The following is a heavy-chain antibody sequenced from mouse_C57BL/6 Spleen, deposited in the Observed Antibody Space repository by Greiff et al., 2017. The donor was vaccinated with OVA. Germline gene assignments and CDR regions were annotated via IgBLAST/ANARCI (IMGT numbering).Heavy chain of an antibody. CDR2: INYDGSST. CDR3: ARDGYDGEYAMDY. V-gene: IGHV5-16*01. CDR1: GFTFSDYY. J-gene: IGHJ4*01. D-gene: IGHD2-2*01. Sequence: EVQVVESEGGLVQPGSSMKLSCTASGFTFSDYYMAWVRQVPEKGLEWVANINYDGSSTYYLDSLKSRFIISIDNAKNILYLQMSSLKSEDTATYYCARDGYDGEYAMDYWGQGTSVTVSS.